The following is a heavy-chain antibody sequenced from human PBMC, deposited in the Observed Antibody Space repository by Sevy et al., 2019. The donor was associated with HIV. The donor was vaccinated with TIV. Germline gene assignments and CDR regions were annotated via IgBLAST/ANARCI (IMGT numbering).Heavy chain of an antibody. V-gene: IGHV3-48*03. CDR1: GFTFSDYQ. Sequence: GGSLRLSCAASGFTFSDYQMNWVRQAPGKGLEWVSYISTSGDTIYYADSVEGRFTISRDNAKNSLYLQTSSLRVEDTAIYYCAPGSLSWGQGTLVTVSS. CDR3: APGSLS. D-gene: IGHD3-10*01. CDR2: ISTSGDTI. J-gene: IGHJ5*02.